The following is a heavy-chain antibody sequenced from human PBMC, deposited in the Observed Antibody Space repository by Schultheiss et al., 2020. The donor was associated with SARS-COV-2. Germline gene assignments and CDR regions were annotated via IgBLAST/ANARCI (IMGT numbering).Heavy chain of an antibody. V-gene: IGHV4-61*02. D-gene: IGHD4/OR15-4a*01. J-gene: IGHJ6*03. Sequence: SETLSLTCTVSGGSISSGSYYWSWIRQPAGKGLEWIGRIYTSGSTNYNPSLKSRVTISVDTSKNQFSLKLSSVTAADTAVYYCARVVYGAMAYYYYYYMDVWGKGTTVTVAS. CDR1: GGSISSGSYY. CDR3: ARVVYGAMAYYYYYYMDV. CDR2: IYTSGST.